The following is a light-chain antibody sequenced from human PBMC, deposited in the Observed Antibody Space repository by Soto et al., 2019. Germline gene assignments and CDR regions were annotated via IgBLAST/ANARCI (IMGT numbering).Light chain of an antibody. CDR3: QQYQKWAPGAS. J-gene: IGKJ1*01. Sequence: EIVMTQSPATLSVSPGERATLSCRASQSVSSNLAWYQQKPGQAPRLLIYGASTRATGIPARFSGSGSGTEFTLTLSSLLSEAFAVYYYQQYQKWAPGASLGQGTKVEIK. CDR2: GAS. CDR1: QSVSSN. V-gene: IGKV3-15*01.